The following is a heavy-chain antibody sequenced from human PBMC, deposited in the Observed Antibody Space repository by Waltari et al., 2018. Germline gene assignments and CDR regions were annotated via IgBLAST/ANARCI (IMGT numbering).Heavy chain of an antibody. V-gene: IGHV4-34*01. D-gene: IGHD6-13*01. CDR1: GGSFSGYY. Sequence: QVQLQQWGAGLLKPSETLSLTCAVYGGSFSGYYWSWIRQPPGKGLEWIGEINHSGSTNYNPSLKSRVTISVDTSKNQFSLKLSSVTAADTAVYYCARLSIAAAGTKGAFDIWGQGTMVTVSS. J-gene: IGHJ3*02. CDR2: INHSGST. CDR3: ARLSIAAAGTKGAFDI.